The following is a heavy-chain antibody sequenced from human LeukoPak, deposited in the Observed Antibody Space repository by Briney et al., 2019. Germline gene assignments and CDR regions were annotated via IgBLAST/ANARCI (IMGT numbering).Heavy chain of an antibody. Sequence: GGSLRLSCAASGFTFSIYAMSWVRQAPGKGLEWVSAISGSGGSTYYADSVKGRFTISRDNSKNTLSLQMNSLRAEDTAVYYCAKAQRLTYSSGDWGQGTLVTVSS. D-gene: IGHD6-19*01. CDR1: GFTFSIYA. J-gene: IGHJ4*02. CDR3: AKAQRLTYSSGD. V-gene: IGHV3-23*01. CDR2: ISGSGGST.